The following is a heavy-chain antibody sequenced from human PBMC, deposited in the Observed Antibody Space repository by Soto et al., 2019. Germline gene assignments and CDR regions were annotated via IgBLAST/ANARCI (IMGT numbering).Heavy chain of an antibody. CDR2: MDAANGNT. CDR1: GYTFTSNP. CDR3: ATSQYCSGTTCYLDY. D-gene: IGHD2-2*01. V-gene: IGHV1-3*01. J-gene: IGHJ4*02. Sequence: ASVKVSCKASGYTFTSNPIHWLRQAPGQGLEWMGWMDAANGNTKYSQKFQGRVSITRDTSASTAYMDLGSLRSEDTAVYYCATSQYCSGTTCYLDYWGPGTLVTVSS.